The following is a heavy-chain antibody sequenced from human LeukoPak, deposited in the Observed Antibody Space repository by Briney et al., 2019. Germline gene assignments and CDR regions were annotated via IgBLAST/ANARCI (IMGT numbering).Heavy chain of an antibody. J-gene: IGHJ4*02. Sequence: PGGSMRLSCAASGFVFGSNWMYWVRHAPWKGLVWVSRINEDGSTTNYADSVKGRSTIFRDNAKNTLYLQMNSLRAEDTAVYYCVRDLGGRSGHWGQGTLVTVSS. CDR3: VRDLGGRSGH. V-gene: IGHV3-74*01. CDR2: INEDGSTT. D-gene: IGHD1-26*01. CDR1: GFVFGSNW.